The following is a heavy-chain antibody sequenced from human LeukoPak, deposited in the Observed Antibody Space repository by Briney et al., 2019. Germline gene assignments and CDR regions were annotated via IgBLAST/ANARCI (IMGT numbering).Heavy chain of an antibody. V-gene: IGHV4-61*01. CDR3: AREGAMVFDY. CDR1: GGSVSSGSYY. D-gene: IGHD5-18*01. J-gene: IGHJ4*02. CDR2: IYYSGST. Sequence: SETLSLTCAVSGGSVSSGSYYWSWIRQPQGKGLEWIGYIYYSGSTNYNPSLKSRVTISVDTSKNQFSLKLSSVTAADTAVYYCAREGAMVFDYWGQGILVTVSS.